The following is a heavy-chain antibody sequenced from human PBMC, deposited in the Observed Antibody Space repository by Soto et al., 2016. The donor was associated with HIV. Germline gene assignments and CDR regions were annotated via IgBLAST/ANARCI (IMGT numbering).Heavy chain of an antibody. CDR1: GYTFTSYG. CDR2: IIPILGIT. D-gene: IGHD1-1*01. CDR3: ARDVYPNNWYPRDSYYYYMDV. J-gene: IGHJ6*03. Sequence: QVQLVQSGAEVKKPGASVKVSCKASGYTFTSYGISWVRQAPGQGLEWMGGIIPILGITNYAQKFQGRATISADKFTTTAYMELSSLRSEDTAVYYCARDVYPNNWYPRDSYYYYMDVWGGGTTVTVSS. V-gene: IGHV1-69*10.